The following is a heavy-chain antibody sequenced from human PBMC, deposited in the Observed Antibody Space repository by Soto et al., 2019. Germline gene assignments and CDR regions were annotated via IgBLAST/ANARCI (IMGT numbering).Heavy chain of an antibody. D-gene: IGHD3-3*01. CDR2: ISYDGSNK. Sequence: QVQLVESGGGVVQPGRSLRLSCAASGFTFSSYGMHWVRQAPGKGLEWVAVISYDGSNKYYADSVKGRFTISRDNSKNTLYLQMNSLRAEDTAVYYCAKVGRFGDFWSGYPSAFDIWGQGTMVTVSS. CDR1: GFTFSSYG. V-gene: IGHV3-30*18. CDR3: AKVGRFGDFWSGYPSAFDI. J-gene: IGHJ3*02.